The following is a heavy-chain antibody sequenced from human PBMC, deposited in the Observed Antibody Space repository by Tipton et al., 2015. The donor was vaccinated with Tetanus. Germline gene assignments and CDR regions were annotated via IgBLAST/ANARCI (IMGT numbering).Heavy chain of an antibody. Sequence: SLRLSCAASGLTFSRSSMNWVRQAPGKGLEWVASITSSATSTYYADSVKGRFTISRDNAKDSLFLQMNSLRDDDTALYYCATDSRAVLGALDYWGQGTVVTVSS. CDR3: ATDSRAVLGALDY. V-gene: IGHV3-21*04. CDR1: GLTFSRSS. J-gene: IGHJ4*02. CDR2: ITSSATST. D-gene: IGHD3-16*01.